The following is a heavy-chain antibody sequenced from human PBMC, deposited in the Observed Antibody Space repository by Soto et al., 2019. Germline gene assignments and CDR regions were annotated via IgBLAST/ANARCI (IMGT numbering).Heavy chain of an antibody. CDR1: GFTFSSYG. D-gene: IGHD2-8*01. CDR2: ISYDGGNK. Sequence: PGGSLRLSCAASGFTFSSYGMHWVRQAPGKGLEWVAVISYDGGNKYYADSVKGRFTISRDNSKNTLYLQMNSLRAEDTAVYYCAKPPYCTNGVCYTGYFDYWGQGTLVTVSS. CDR3: AKPPYCTNGVCYTGYFDY. V-gene: IGHV3-30*18. J-gene: IGHJ4*02.